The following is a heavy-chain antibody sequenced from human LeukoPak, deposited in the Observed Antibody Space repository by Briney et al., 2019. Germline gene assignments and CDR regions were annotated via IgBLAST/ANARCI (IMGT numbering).Heavy chain of an antibody. CDR3: ATDCGGDCYSRY. CDR2: INPNNGGI. D-gene: IGHD2-21*02. Sequence: GASVKVSCKASGYTFNDYYLHWVRQAPGQGLEWMGWINPNNGGIKYAQKFQGRVTMTRDTSISTAYMELSSLKSDDTAVYYRATDCGGDCYSRYWGQGTLVTVSS. V-gene: IGHV1-2*02. CDR1: GYTFNDYY. J-gene: IGHJ4*02.